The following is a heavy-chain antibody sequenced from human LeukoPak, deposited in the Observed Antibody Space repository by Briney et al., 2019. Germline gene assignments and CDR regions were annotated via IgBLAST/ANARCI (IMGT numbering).Heavy chain of an antibody. V-gene: IGHV3-48*03. D-gene: IGHD6-13*01. CDR3: ARDSRGSSWFFDY. J-gene: IGHJ4*02. CDR1: GFTFSSYE. CDR2: ISSSGRTF. Sequence: GSLRLSCAASGFTFSSYEMNWVRQAPGKGLEWVSYISSSGRTFYYADSVKGRFTISRDNGKNSLYLQMNSLRVEDTAVYYCARDSRGSSWFFDYWGQGALVTVSS.